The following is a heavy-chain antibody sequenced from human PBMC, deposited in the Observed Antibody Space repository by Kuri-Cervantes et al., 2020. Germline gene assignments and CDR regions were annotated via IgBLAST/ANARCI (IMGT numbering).Heavy chain of an antibody. CDR2: ISSIISVI. V-gene: IGHV3-48*01. D-gene: IGHD1-26*01. CDR1: GFAFSSYS. J-gene: IGHJ4*02. CDR3: AREGSGSFGY. Sequence: GASRRLSCVASGFAFSSYSLNWVRQVPGKGLEWVSYISSIISVIYDADSVKGRFTISRDNAKNSLYLQMNSLGAEDTAMYYCAREGSGSFGYWGQGTLVTVSS.